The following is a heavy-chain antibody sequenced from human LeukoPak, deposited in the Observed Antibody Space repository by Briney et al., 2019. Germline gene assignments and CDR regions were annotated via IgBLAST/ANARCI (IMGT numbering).Heavy chain of an antibody. D-gene: IGHD6-13*01. Sequence: EASVKVSCKASGGTFSSYAISWVRQAPGQGLEWMGRIIPILGIANYAQKFQGRVTITADKSTSTAYMELSSLRSDDTAVYYCARDLWPQQPDYGMDVWGQGTTVTVSS. CDR2: IIPILGIA. J-gene: IGHJ6*02. V-gene: IGHV1-69*04. CDR1: GGTFSSYA. CDR3: ARDLWPQQPDYGMDV.